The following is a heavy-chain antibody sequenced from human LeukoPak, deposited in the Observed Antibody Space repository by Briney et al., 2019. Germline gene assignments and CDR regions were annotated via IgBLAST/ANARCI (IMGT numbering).Heavy chain of an antibody. V-gene: IGHV3-23*01. CDR1: AFTFSSYA. Sequence: GGSLRLSCAASAFTFSSYAMSWVRQAPGKGLEWVSAISGSGGDTYYADSVKGRFTISRDNSKNTLYLQMNSLRAEDTAVYYCAKKGATTGDFDYWGQGTLVTVSS. D-gene: IGHD1-26*01. CDR3: AKKGATTGDFDY. CDR2: ISGSGGDT. J-gene: IGHJ4*02.